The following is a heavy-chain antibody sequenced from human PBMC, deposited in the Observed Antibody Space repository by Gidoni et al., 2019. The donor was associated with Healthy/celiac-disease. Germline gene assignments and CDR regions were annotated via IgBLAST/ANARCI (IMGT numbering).Heavy chain of an antibody. V-gene: IGHV5-51*01. CDR2: IYPGDSDT. CDR3: ARCEGYRCPNDAFDI. Sequence: EVQLVQSGAEVKKPVESLKISCKGSGYSFTSYWIGWVRRMPGKGLEWMGIIYPGDSDTRYSPSFQGQVPISADKSISTAYLQWGSRKASDPATYYCARCEGYRCPNDAFDIWGQGTMVTVSS. J-gene: IGHJ3*02. D-gene: IGHD3-16*02. CDR1: GYSFTSYW.